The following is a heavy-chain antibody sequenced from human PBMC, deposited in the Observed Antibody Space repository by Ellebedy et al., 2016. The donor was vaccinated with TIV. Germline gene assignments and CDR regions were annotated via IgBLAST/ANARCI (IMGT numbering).Heavy chain of an antibody. CDR3: AKRGSRVKGANDFDY. Sequence: PGGSLRLSCAASGFTVSNNYISWVRQAPGKGLEWVSVIYSGGSTYYADSVKGRFTISRDNSKNTVYLQMNSLRAEDTAVYYCAKRGSRVKGANDFDYWGQGTQVTASS. CDR1: GFTVSNNY. V-gene: IGHV3-53*01. D-gene: IGHD1-26*01. CDR2: IYSGGST. J-gene: IGHJ4*02.